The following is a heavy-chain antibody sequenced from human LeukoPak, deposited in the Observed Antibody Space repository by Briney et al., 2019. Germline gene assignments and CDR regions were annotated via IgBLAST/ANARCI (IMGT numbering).Heavy chain of an antibody. V-gene: IGHV3-23*01. Sequence: GGSLRLSCAASGFTFSNYGMNWVRQAPGKGLEWLSAISGNGGSTYYADSVKGRFTISRDNSKNTLYLQMNSLRAEDTALYYCAKDYAVGSIDYWGQGTLVTVSS. CDR2: ISGNGGST. CDR3: AKDYAVGSIDY. CDR1: GFTFSNYG. D-gene: IGHD3-16*01. J-gene: IGHJ4*02.